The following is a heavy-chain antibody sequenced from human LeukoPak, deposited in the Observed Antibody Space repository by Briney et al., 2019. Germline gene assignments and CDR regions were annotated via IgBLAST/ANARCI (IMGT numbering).Heavy chain of an antibody. Sequence: TSVRVSCKASGYTFTNYGINWVRQAPGQRPEWMGWFSTYNGDTKYAQKLKGRVTLTADTLTSTAYMELRTLISDDTATYYCAIGQGVITWGGADVYDVWGQGTTVIVSS. V-gene: IGHV1-18*01. CDR2: FSTYNGDT. D-gene: IGHD3-16*01. J-gene: IGHJ3*01. CDR1: GYTFTNYG. CDR3: AIGQGVITWGGADVYDV.